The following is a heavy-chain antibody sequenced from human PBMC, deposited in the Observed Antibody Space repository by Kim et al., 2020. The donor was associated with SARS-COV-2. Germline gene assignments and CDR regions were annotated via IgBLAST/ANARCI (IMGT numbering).Heavy chain of an antibody. CDR2: IYHSGSI. D-gene: IGHD3-22*01. CDR3: ARADTYYYDSSDRPHHDAFDI. J-gene: IGHJ3*02. V-gene: IGHV4-38-2*02. Sequence: SETLSLTCTVSGYSISSNYFWGWIRQPPGKGLEWIGSIYHSGSIYYNPSLKSRVTISLDTSKNQFSLKLSSVTAADTAVYYCARADTYYYDSSDRPHHDAFDIWGQGTMVTVSS. CDR1: GYSISSNYF.